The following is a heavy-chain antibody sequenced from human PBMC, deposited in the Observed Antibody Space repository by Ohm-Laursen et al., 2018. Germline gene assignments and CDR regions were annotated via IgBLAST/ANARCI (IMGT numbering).Heavy chain of an antibody. V-gene: IGHV1-69*04. Sequence: GASVKVSCKASGGTFSSYAISWVRQAPGQGLEWMGRIIPILGIANYAQKFQGRVTITADKSTSTAYMELSSLRSEDTAVYYWASLNSGSYSDYWGQGTLVTVSP. CDR1: GGTFSSYA. D-gene: IGHD1-26*01. J-gene: IGHJ4*02. CDR2: IIPILGIA. CDR3: ASLNSGSYSDY.